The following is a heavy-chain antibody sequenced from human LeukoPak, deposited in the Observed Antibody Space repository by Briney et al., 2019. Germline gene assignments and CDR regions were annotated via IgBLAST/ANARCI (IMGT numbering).Heavy chain of an antibody. CDR2: INHSGST. Sequence: SETLSLTCAVYGGSFSGYYWSWIRQPPGKGLEWIGEINHSGSTNYNPSLKSRVTISVDTSKNQFSLKLSSVTAADTAVYYCARDRLSGGGRRNDAFDIWGQGTMVTVSS. CDR1: GGSFSGYY. D-gene: IGHD2-15*01. CDR3: ARDRLSGGGRRNDAFDI. J-gene: IGHJ3*02. V-gene: IGHV4-34*01.